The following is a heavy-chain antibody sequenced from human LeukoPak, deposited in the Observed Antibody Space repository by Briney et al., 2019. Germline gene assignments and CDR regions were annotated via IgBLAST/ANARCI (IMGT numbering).Heavy chain of an antibody. CDR3: ARDRAGAVDY. CDR1: GFTVSSNY. V-gene: IGHV3-66*01. J-gene: IGHJ4*02. D-gene: IGHD1-26*01. Sequence: PGGSLRLSCAASGFTVSSNYMSWVRQAPGKGLEWGSVMYSGGSTYYADSVRGRFNISRDNSKNKLYLQINRLRAGNTPVYYCARDRAGAVDYYGERTQVTVSS. CDR2: MYSGGST.